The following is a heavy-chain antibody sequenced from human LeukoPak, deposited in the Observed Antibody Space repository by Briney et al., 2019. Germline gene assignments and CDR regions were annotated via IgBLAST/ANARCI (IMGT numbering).Heavy chain of an antibody. CDR2: IHKDGGEK. CDR1: GFIFSDYW. CDR3: ARDDYYGSGSYPDAFDI. J-gene: IGHJ3*02. Sequence: GGSLRLSCTASGFIFSDYWMRWVRQAPGKGLEWVATIHKDGGEKCYVDSVKGRFTISRDNAKNSLYLQMNSLRAEDTAVYYCARDDYYGSGSYPDAFDIWGQGTMVTVSS. D-gene: IGHD3-10*01. V-gene: IGHV3-7*01.